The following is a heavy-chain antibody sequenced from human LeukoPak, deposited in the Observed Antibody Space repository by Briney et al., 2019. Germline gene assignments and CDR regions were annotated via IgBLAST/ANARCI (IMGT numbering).Heavy chain of an antibody. CDR3: ARDRSPYTTSAYYLDY. Sequence: PGGSLRLSCAASGFTFSSYSMNWVRQAPGKGLEWISYISGRTGTMHYADSVQGRFTISRDNAKNSLYLQLNSLRDEDTAVYYCARDRSPYTTSAYYLDYWGQGTLITVSS. D-gene: IGHD3-22*01. J-gene: IGHJ4*02. CDR2: ISGRTGTM. V-gene: IGHV3-48*02. CDR1: GFTFSSYS.